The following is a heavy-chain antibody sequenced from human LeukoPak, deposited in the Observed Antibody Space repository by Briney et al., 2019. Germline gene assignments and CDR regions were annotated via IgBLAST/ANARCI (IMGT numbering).Heavy chain of an antibody. Sequence: GGSLRLSCAASGFTFNSYGMHWVRQAPGKGLEWVAFIRYDGSNKYYADSVKGRFTISRDNSKNTLYLQINSIRAEDTAVYYCANTFYYDSSGNVEAFDMGSQGTMVTV. J-gene: IGHJ3*02. V-gene: IGHV3-30*02. CDR3: ANTFYYDSSGNVEAFDM. CDR1: GFTFNSYG. D-gene: IGHD3-22*01. CDR2: IRYDGSNK.